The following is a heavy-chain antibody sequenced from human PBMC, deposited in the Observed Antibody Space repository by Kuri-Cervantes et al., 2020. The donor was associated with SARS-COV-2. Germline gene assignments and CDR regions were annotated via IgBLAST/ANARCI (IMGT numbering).Heavy chain of an antibody. J-gene: IGHJ5*02. CDR2: MNPNSGNT. Sequence: ASVKVSCKASGYTFTSSDINWVRQATGQGLEWMGWMNPNSGNTGYAQKFQGRVTMTRNTSISTAYMELSSLRSEDTAVYYCARDLDSSGWYGWWFDPWGQGTLVTVSS. CDR3: ARDLDSSGWYGWWFDP. CDR1: GYTFTSSD. V-gene: IGHV1-8*01. D-gene: IGHD6-19*01.